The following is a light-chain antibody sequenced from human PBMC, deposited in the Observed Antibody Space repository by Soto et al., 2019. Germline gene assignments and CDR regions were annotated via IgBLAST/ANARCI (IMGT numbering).Light chain of an antibody. CDR1: QGISNY. J-gene: IGKJ1*01. V-gene: IGKV1-27*01. CDR2: AAS. Sequence: DIQMTQTPSPLSASVGDRVTITCRASQGISNYLSWYQQKPGKVPKLLIYAASTLQSGVPSRFSGSGSGTDFTLTISSLQPEDVATYYCQKYNSAPPTFGQGTKVDIK. CDR3: QKYNSAPPT.